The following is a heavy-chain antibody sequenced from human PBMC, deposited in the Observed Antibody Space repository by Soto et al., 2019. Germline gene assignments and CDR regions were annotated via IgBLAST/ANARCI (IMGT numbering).Heavy chain of an antibody. Sequence: PSETLSLTCTVSGGSISSSSYYWGWIRQPPGKGLEWIGSIYYSGSTYYNPSLKSRVTISVDTSKNQFSLKLSSVTAADTAVYYCASGARGGYNGYYYYGMDVWGQGTTVT. V-gene: IGHV4-39*01. CDR2: IYYSGST. CDR3: ASGARGGYNGYYYYGMDV. CDR1: GGSISSSSYY. J-gene: IGHJ6*02. D-gene: IGHD5-12*01.